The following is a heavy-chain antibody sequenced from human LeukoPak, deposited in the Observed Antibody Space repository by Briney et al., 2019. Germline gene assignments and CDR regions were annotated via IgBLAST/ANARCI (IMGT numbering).Heavy chain of an antibody. J-gene: IGHJ4*02. CDR3: ATAGDWNDVPH. D-gene: IGHD1-1*01. V-gene: IGHV4-59*01. CDR2: IHYSGST. Sequence: PSETLSLTCTVSGGSISSYYWSWIRQPPGKGLEWLGYIHYSGSTNYNPSLKSRVTISEDTSKNQFSLRLSSVTAADTAVYYCATAGDWNDVPHWGQGTLVTVSS. CDR1: GGSISSYY.